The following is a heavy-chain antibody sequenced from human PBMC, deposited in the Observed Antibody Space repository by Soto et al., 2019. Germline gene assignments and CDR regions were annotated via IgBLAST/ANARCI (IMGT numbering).Heavy chain of an antibody. CDR1: GGSISTNW. CDR2: IYHSGST. CDR3: ERHIAVSGTRGFDF. J-gene: IGHJ4*02. Sequence: QVQLQESGPGPMKPSGTLSLTCAVSGGSISTNWWSWVRQPPGKGLEWIGEIYHSGSTNYNPSLKNRVTMSGDKSQNNLSLNLNSVTAADTAVYYCERHIAVSGTRGFDFWGQGTLVTVSS. D-gene: IGHD6-19*01. V-gene: IGHV4-4*02.